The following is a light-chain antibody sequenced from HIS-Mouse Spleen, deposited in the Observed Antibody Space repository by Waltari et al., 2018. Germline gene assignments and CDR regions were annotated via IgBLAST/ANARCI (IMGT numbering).Light chain of an antibody. CDR1: STDVGSYNL. CDR2: EGS. V-gene: IGLV2-23*01. Sequence: QSALTQPASVSRSHGQSITISCTGTSTDVGSYNLVSWYQQHPSKAPKLMIYEGSKRPSGVSNRFSGSKSGNTASLTISGLQAEDEADYYCCSYAGSSTYVVFGGGTKLTVL. CDR3: CSYAGSSTYVV. J-gene: IGLJ2*01.